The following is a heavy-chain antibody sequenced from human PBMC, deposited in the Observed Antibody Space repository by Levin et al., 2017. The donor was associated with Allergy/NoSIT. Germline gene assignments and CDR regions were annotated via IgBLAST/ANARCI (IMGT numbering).Heavy chain of an antibody. J-gene: IGHJ4*02. V-gene: IGHV4-34*01. D-gene: IGHD5-18*01. CDR3: AGGEGDTAMVSVYYFDY. CDR1: GGSFSGYY. CDR2: INHSGST. Sequence: SETLSLTCAVYGGSFSGYYWSWIRQPPGKGLEWIGEINHSGSTNYNPSLKSRVTISVDTSKNQFSLKLSSVTAADTAVYYCAGGEGDTAMVSVYYFDYWGQGTLVTVSS.